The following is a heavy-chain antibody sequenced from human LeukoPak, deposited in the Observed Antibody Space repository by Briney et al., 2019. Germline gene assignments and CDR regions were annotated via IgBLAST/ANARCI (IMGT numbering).Heavy chain of an antibody. V-gene: IGHV3-7*01. CDR2: IKQDGSEK. Sequence: GGSLRLSCAASGFTFSSYWMSWVRQAPGKGLEWVANIKQDGSEKFYVDSVKGRFTISRDNAKNSLYLQMNSLRTEDTAVYYCARGGRAAAVFDYWGREPWSPSPQ. D-gene: IGHD6-13*01. J-gene: IGHJ4*02. CDR3: ARGGRAAAVFDY. CDR1: GFTFSSYW.